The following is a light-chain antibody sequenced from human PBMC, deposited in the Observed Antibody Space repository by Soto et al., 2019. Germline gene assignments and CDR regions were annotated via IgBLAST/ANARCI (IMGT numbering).Light chain of an antibody. CDR1: QSLVYSDGNTY. Sequence: DVVMTQSPLSLPVTLGQPASISCRSSQSLVYSDGNTYLNWFQQRPGQSPRRLIYKVSNRDSGVPERFSGRGSGTDFTLKISRVEAEDVGVYYCMQGPHWPPYTFGQGTKLEIK. CDR2: KVS. CDR3: MQGPHWPPYT. J-gene: IGKJ2*01. V-gene: IGKV2-30*01.